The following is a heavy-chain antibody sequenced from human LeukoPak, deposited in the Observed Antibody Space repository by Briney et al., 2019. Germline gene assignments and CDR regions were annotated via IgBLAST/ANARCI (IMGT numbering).Heavy chain of an antibody. D-gene: IGHD3-22*01. CDR1: GGSISSSTYY. CDR2: IYYSGST. V-gene: IGHV4-39*01. CDR3: ARMYDSGGFIFDY. Sequence: PSETLSLTCTVSGGSISSSTYYWGWISQPPGKGLEWIGTIYYSGSTYYNPSLKSRVTISVDTSKNQFSLKLTSVTAADTAVYYCARMYDSGGFIFDYWGQGTLVTVSS. J-gene: IGHJ4*02.